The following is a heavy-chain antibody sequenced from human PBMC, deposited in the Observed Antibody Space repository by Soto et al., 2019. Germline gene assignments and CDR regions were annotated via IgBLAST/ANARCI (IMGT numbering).Heavy chain of an antibody. CDR1: GYTFTSYG. CDR2: ISAYSGNT. CDR3: ARGAFLGYCSSTSCYGMKNNWFDP. D-gene: IGHD2-2*01. J-gene: IGHJ5*02. Sequence: ASVKVSCKASGYTFTSYGISWVRQAPGQGLEWMGWISAYSGNTNYAQKLQGRVTMTTDTSTSTAYMELRSLRSDDTAVYYCARGAFLGYCSSTSCYGMKNNWFDPWGQGTLVTVSS. V-gene: IGHV1-18*01.